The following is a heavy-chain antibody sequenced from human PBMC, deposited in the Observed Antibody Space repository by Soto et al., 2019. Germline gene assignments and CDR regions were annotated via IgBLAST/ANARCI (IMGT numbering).Heavy chain of an antibody. V-gene: IGHV3-33*01. Sequence: GGSLRLSCAASGFTFSSYGMHWVRQAPGKGLEWVAVIWYDGSNKYYADSVKGRFTISRDNSKNTLYLQMNSLRAEDTAVYYCARDQAEQWLGGYYYYGMDVWGQGTTVTVSS. D-gene: IGHD6-19*01. CDR3: ARDQAEQWLGGYYYYGMDV. CDR2: IWYDGSNK. J-gene: IGHJ6*02. CDR1: GFTFSSYG.